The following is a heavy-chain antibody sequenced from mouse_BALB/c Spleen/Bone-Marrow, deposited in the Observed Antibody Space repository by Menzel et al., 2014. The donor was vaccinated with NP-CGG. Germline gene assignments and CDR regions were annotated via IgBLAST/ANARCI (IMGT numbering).Heavy chain of an antibody. J-gene: IGHJ2*01. CDR2: IHPNSGNT. D-gene: IGHD2-14*01. V-gene: IGHV1S130*01. CDR3: ARHHRYAYYFDY. Sequence: VQLQQSGSVLVRPGASVKLSCKASGYTFTNSWIHWAKQRPGQGLEWIGEIHPNSGNTNFNEKFKVKATLTVDTSSSTAYVDLSSLTAEDSAVYYCARHHRYAYYFDYWSQGTTLTASS. CDR1: GYTFTNSW.